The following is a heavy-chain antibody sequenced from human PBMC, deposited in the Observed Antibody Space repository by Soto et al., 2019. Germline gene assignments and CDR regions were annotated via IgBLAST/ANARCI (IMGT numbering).Heavy chain of an antibody. CDR3: AKDATAVNGVWDPFDM. J-gene: IGHJ3*02. CDR2: VGGSDTDK. V-gene: IGHV3-23*01. Sequence: ELQLLESGGGVVQPGGSLRLSCAASGFTFSAYAMSWVRPAPGKGLQWVSGVGGSDTDKHYADSVRGRFTVSRDNSKNTLYLQMNSLRADDTAVYYCAKDATAVNGVWDPFDMWGQGTEVTVSS. D-gene: IGHD2-8*01. CDR1: GFTFSAYA.